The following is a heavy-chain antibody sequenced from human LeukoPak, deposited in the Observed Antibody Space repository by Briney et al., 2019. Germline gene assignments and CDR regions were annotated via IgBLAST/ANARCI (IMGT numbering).Heavy chain of an antibody. CDR2: INHSGST. D-gene: IGHD3-3*01. J-gene: IGHJ6*02. CDR1: GGSFSGYY. Sequence: PSETLSLTCAVYGGSFSGYYWSWIRQPPGKGLEWIGEINHSGSTNYNPSLKSRVTISVDTSKNQFSLKLSSVTAADTAVYYCARVYDFWSGYYDGMDVWGQGTTVTVSS. V-gene: IGHV4-34*01. CDR3: ARVYDFWSGYYDGMDV.